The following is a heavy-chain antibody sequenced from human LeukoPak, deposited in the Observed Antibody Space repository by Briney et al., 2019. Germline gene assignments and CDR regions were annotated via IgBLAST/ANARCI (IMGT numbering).Heavy chain of an antibody. V-gene: IGHV3-21*01. CDR1: GFTFSSYS. D-gene: IGHD3-22*01. J-gene: IGHJ4*02. CDR2: ISSSSSYI. Sequence: PGGSLRLSCAASGFTFSSYSMNWVRQAPGKGLEWVSSISSSSSYIYYADSVKGRLTISRDNAKNSLYLQMNSLRAEDTAVYYCARDRNYYDSRNFDYWGQGTLVTVSS. CDR3: ARDRNYYDSRNFDY.